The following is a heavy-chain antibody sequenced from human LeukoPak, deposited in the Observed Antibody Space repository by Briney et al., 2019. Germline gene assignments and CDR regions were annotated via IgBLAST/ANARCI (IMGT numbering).Heavy chain of an antibody. CDR3: AKDPYSYEQVGYYFYH. D-gene: IGHD3-22*01. CDR2: IWYDGSSK. Sequence: PGGSLRLSCAASGFTFSNYAMHWVRQAPGKGLEWVAVIWYDGSSKFYPDSVKGRFTISGDNSKNTVYLQMNSLRAEDTAVYYCAKDPYSYEQVGYYFYHWGQGTLVTVSS. J-gene: IGHJ1*01. CDR1: GFTFSNYA. V-gene: IGHV3-33*06.